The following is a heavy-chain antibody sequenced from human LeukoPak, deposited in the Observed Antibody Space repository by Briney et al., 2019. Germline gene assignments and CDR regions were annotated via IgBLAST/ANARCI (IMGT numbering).Heavy chain of an antibody. J-gene: IGHJ4*02. D-gene: IGHD1-1*01. V-gene: IGHV3-48*02. CDR3: ARARRTGYAFGPQAD. Sequence: GGSLRLSCSASGFSFSSYSMNWVRQAPGQGLEWVSYISSSSSTIYYADSVKGRFTISRDNAKNSLYLQMDSLRNEDTAMYYCARARRTGYAFGPQADWGQGTLVTVSS. CDR2: ISSSSSTI. CDR1: GFSFSSYS.